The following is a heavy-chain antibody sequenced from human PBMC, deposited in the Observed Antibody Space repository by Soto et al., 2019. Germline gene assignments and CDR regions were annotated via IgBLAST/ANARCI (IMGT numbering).Heavy chain of an antibody. J-gene: IGHJ6*02. CDR3: ARERAHYDILTGYYRSYYYYGMDV. Sequence: HPGGSLRLSCAASGFTFSSYAMHWVRQAPGKGLEWVAVISYDGSNKYYADSVKGRFTISRDNSKNTLYLQMNSLRAEDTAVYYCARERAHYDILTGYYRSYYYYGMDVWGQGTTVTVSS. V-gene: IGHV3-30-3*01. D-gene: IGHD3-9*01. CDR2: ISYDGSNK. CDR1: GFTFSSYA.